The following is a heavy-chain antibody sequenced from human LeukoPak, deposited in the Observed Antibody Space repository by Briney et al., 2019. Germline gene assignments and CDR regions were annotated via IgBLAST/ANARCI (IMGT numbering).Heavy chain of an antibody. V-gene: IGHV4-34*01. D-gene: IGHD6-19*01. CDR2: INHSGST. Sequence: PSETLSLTCAVYGGSLSGYYWSWIRQPPGKGLEWIGEINHSGSTNYNPSLKSRVTISVDTSKNQFSLKLSSVTAADTALYYCTRGSGWYYYWGQGTLVTVSS. CDR3: TRGSGWYYY. CDR1: GGSLSGYY. J-gene: IGHJ4*02.